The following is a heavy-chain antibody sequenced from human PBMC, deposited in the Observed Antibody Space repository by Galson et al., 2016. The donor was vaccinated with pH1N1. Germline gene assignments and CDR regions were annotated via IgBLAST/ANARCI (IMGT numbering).Heavy chain of an antibody. D-gene: IGHD4-11*01. Sequence: SGAEVKKPGESLKISCAASGFTFSNAWMTWVRQAPGKGLEWVGRIKTKSDGGITDYAAPVKGRFIISRDDSKNMVSLQLNSLKTEDTAVYYCTTGGDYMLYLHWGQGTLVTVSS. J-gene: IGHJ4*02. CDR1: GFTFSNAW. CDR2: IKTKSDGGIT. CDR3: TTGGDYMLYLH. V-gene: IGHV3-15*01.